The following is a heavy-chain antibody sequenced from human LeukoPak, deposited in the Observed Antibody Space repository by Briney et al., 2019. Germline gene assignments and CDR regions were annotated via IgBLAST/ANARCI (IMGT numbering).Heavy chain of an antibody. CDR1: GGSISSGDYY. Sequence: SETLSLTCTVSGGSISSGDYYWSWIRQHPGKGLEWIGYISYIGSTNYNPSLKSRVTISLDTSKNQFSLKLTSVTAADTAVYYCASHPTVVTARDAFDIWGQGTMVTVSS. V-gene: IGHV4-61*08. CDR2: ISYIGST. D-gene: IGHD4-23*01. CDR3: ASHPTVVTARDAFDI. J-gene: IGHJ3*02.